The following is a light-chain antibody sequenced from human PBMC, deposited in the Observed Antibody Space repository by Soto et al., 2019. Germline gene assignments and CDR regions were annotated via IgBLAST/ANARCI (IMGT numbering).Light chain of an antibody. CDR1: QSVSSN. V-gene: IGKV3-15*01. Sequence: EIVMTQSPATLSVSPGERATLSCRASQSVSSNLAWYQQKPGQAPRLLIYGASTRATGIPARFSGSGSGTDFTLTISSLQSEDFAVYYCQQYHIWLRTFGGGTNVEIK. CDR3: QQYHIWLRT. CDR2: GAS. J-gene: IGKJ4*01.